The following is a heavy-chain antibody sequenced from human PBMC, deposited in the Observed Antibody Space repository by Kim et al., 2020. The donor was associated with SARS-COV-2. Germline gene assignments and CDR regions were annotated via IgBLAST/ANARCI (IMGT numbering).Heavy chain of an antibody. D-gene: IGHD3-22*01. J-gene: IGHJ6*02. CDR1: GFTFSNAW. Sequence: GGSLRLSCAASGFTFSNAWMSWVRQAPGKGLEWVGRIKSKTDGGTTDYAAPVKGRFTISRDDSKNTLYLQMNSLKTEDTAEYYCTRTYYYDSSGYYYYYGMDVWGQGTTVTVSS. CDR3: TRTYYYDSSGYYYYYGMDV. V-gene: IGHV3-15*01. CDR2: IKSKTDGGTT.